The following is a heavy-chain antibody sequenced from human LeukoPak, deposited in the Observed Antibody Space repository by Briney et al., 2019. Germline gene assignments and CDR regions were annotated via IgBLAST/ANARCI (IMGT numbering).Heavy chain of an antibody. CDR3: ARKRYCSSTSCARGRGTHFDY. D-gene: IGHD2-2*01. V-gene: IGHV4-34*01. J-gene: IGHJ4*02. CDR1: GGSISSYY. CDR2: INHSGST. Sequence: SETLSLTCTVSGGSISSYYWSWIRQPPGKGLEWIGEINHSGSTNYNPSLKSRVTISVDTSKNQFSLKLSSVTAADTAVYYCARKRYCSSTSCARGRGTHFDYWGQGTLVTVSS.